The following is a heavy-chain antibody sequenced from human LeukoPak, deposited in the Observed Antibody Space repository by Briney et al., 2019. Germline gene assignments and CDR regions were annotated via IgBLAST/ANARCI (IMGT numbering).Heavy chain of an antibody. Sequence: ASVKVSCKASGYTFTGYYMHWVRQAPGQGLEWMGWINPNSGGTNYAQKFQGRVTMTRDMSTSTVYMELSSLRSEDTAVYYCAGAEAYYDSSGYPTDYWGQGTLVTVSS. CDR2: INPNSGGT. CDR3: AGAEAYYDSSGYPTDY. V-gene: IGHV1-2*02. CDR1: GYTFTGYY. J-gene: IGHJ4*02. D-gene: IGHD3-22*01.